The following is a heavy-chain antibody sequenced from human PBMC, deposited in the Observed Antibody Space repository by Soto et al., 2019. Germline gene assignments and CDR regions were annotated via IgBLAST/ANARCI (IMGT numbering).Heavy chain of an antibody. J-gene: IGHJ6*02. Sequence: LRLSCAASGFTFSSYAMHWVRQAPGKGLEYVSAITSNGGNTDYASSVKGRFTISRDNSKNTLYLQMGRLRAEDMAVYYCARRIPFGYGMDVWGQGTTVTVSS. D-gene: IGHD2-21*01. CDR3: ARRIPFGYGMDV. CDR2: ITSNGGNT. CDR1: GFTFSSYA. V-gene: IGHV3-64*01.